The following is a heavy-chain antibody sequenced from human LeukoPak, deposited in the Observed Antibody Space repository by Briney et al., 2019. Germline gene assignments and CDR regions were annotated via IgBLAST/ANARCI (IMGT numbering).Heavy chain of an antibody. D-gene: IGHD2-2*01. J-gene: IGHJ5*02. Sequence: SETLSLTCAVYGGSFSGYYWSWIRQPPGKGLEWIGEINHSGSTNYNPSLKSRVTISVDTSKNQFSLKLSSVTAADTAVYYCARLYRVVVLAAISRSANWFDPWGQGTLVTVSS. V-gene: IGHV4-34*01. CDR3: ARLYRVVVLAAISRSANWFDP. CDR1: GGSFSGYY. CDR2: INHSGST.